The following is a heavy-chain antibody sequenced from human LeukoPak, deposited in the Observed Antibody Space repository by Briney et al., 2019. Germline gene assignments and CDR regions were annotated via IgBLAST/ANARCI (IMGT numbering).Heavy chain of an antibody. D-gene: IGHD3-16*01. Sequence: PGGSLRLSCAASGFSFNSDWMDWVRQAPGKGLEWVANIKHDESEKNYLDSVKGRFTISRDNAQNSLYLQMNGLRVEDTAVYYCTRRLDDGGQGTLVTVSS. CDR1: GFSFNSDW. CDR2: IKHDESEK. J-gene: IGHJ4*02. V-gene: IGHV3-7*01. CDR3: TRRLDD.